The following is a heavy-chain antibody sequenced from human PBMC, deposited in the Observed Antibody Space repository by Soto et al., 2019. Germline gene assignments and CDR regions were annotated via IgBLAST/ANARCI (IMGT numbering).Heavy chain of an antibody. CDR1: GYTFTRYY. J-gene: IGHJ6*02. Sequence: GASVEVSCKASGYTFTRYYMHWVGQAPGQGLEWVGWINPNSGGTNYAQKFQGWVTMTRDTSISTAYMELSRLRSDDTAVYYCARGYYGSGSYPAYYYYYGMDVWGQGTTVTVSS. CDR2: INPNSGGT. CDR3: ARGYYGSGSYPAYYYYYGMDV. V-gene: IGHV1-2*04. D-gene: IGHD3-10*01.